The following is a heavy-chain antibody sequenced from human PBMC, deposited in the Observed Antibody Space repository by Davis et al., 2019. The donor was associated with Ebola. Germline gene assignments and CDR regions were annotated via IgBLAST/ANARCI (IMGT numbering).Heavy chain of an antibody. J-gene: IGHJ4*02. D-gene: IGHD1-1*01. CDR1: GFTFRNYA. CDR2: VSHSERER. CDR3: ARALHDEVLDF. V-gene: IGHV3-30*04. Sequence: GESLKISCAASGFTFRNYAMHWVRQAPGKGLEWVAVVSHSERERFYADSVKGRFTISRDNSENVLYLQMDSLRPDDTAIYFCARALHDEVLDFWGQGTLVTVSS.